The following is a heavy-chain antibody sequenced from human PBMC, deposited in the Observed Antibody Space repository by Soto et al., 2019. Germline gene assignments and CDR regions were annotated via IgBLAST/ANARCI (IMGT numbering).Heavy chain of an antibody. CDR1: GGTFSSYA. D-gene: IGHD3-22*01. CDR2: IIPIFGTA. Sequence: QVQLVQSGAEVKKPGSSVKVSCKASGGTFSSYAISWVRQAPGQGLEWMGGIIPIFGTANYAQKFQGRVTITADESTCTAYMELSSLRSEDTAVYYCARDGPNYYDSRSYYFDYWGQGTLVTVSS. CDR3: ARDGPNYYDSRSYYFDY. J-gene: IGHJ4*02. V-gene: IGHV1-69*01.